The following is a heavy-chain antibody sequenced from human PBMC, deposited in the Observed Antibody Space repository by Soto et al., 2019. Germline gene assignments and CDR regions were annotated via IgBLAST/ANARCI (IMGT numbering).Heavy chain of an antibody. D-gene: IGHD5-12*01. V-gene: IGHV4-61*01. CDR3: AAEGRYSGVLRWFDP. J-gene: IGHJ5*02. Sequence: QVQLQESGPGLVKPSETLSLTCTVSGASVSSASYYWSWIRQPPGKGLEWIGNIDHSGSTNYNPSLKSRITISGDTSKNQFSLQLSSVTAADTAVYYCAAEGRYSGVLRWFDPWGQGALVTVSS. CDR2: IDHSGST. CDR1: GASVSSASYY.